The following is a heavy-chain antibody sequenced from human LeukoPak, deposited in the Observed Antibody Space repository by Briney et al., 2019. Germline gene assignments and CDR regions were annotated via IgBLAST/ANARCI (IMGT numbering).Heavy chain of an antibody. V-gene: IGHV1-2*02. J-gene: IGHJ4*02. D-gene: IGHD4-23*01. CDR1: GYTFTGYY. CDR2: INPNSGGT. CDR3: ARRCNSEEFDY. Sequence: ASVKVSCKASGYTFTGYYMHWVRQAPGQGLEWMGWINPNSGGTNYAQKFQGRVTMTRDTSISTAYMELGRLRSDDTAVYYRARRCNSEEFDYWGQGTLVTVSS.